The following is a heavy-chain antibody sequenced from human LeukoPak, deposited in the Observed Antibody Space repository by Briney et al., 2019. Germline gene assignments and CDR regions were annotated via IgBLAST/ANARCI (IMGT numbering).Heavy chain of an antibody. J-gene: IGHJ5*02. V-gene: IGHV1-69*13. CDR2: IIPLFGTA. CDR3: ARARSPSSGYLLRDHNWFDP. Sequence: VKVSCKASGGTFSSYAISWVRQAPGQGLEWLGGIIPLFGTANYAQKFQGRVTITTDESTSTAYMELSSLRSEDTAVYYCARARSPSSGYLLRDHNWFDPWGQGTLVTVSS. D-gene: IGHD3-22*01. CDR1: GGTFSSYA.